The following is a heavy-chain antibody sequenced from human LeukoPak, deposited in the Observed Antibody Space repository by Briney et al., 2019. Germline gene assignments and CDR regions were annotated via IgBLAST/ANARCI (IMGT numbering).Heavy chain of an antibody. J-gene: IGHJ1*01. D-gene: IGHD1/OR15-1a*01. Sequence: SETLSLTCGVYGGPFTDSYWSWIRQPPGKGLEWIGDINHSGTTNYNPSLKSRLTISVDPSNNQFSLNLGSVAAADTAIYFCARVFNNNWYKYVHDWGQGTLVTVSS. CDR1: GGPFTDSY. CDR2: INHSGTT. CDR3: ARVFNNNWYKYVHD. V-gene: IGHV4-34*01.